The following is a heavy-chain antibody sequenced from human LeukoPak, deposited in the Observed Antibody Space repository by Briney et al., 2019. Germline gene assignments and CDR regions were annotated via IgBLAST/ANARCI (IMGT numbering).Heavy chain of an antibody. V-gene: IGHV3-49*03. CDR3: SRGLHDYGDSNYYFDQ. CDR2: IRKKGYGETT. Sequence: GGSLRLSCTASGFSFGDDAWSWFRQAPGRGLEFVGFIRKKGYGETTDYAASVRVRFTISRHDTKSTAYLQMNSLKIENTALYYCSRGLHDYGDSNYYFDQWGRGTQVTVSS. CDR1: GFSFGDDA. J-gene: IGHJ4*02. D-gene: IGHD4-17*01.